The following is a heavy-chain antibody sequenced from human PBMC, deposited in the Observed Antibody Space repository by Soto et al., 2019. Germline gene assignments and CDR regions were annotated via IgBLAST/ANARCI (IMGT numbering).Heavy chain of an antibody. D-gene: IGHD6-19*01. CDR1: GFTFSAVY. CDR3: ARDRGAVTGQYFDY. V-gene: IGHV3-11*05. J-gene: IGHJ4*02. CDR2: ISSSGTSA. Sequence: QVQLEESGGGLVKPGGSLRLSCAASGFTFSAVYMSLIRQAPIKGLEYISYISSSGTSANYADSVKGRFTISRDNATNSPSLQMTCLRAEDMAVYYCARDRGAVTGQYFDYWGQGALVTVSS.